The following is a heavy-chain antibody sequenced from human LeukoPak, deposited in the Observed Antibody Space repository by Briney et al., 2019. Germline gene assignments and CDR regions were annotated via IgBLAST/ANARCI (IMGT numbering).Heavy chain of an antibody. D-gene: IGHD6-13*01. CDR2: ISSSSSYI. V-gene: IGHV3-21*01. CDR3: ARASAAGTNFDY. Sequence: PGGSLRLSCAASGFTFSSYSMNWVRQAPGKGLEWVSSISSSSSYIYYAGSVKGRFTISRDNAKNSLYLQMNSLRAEDTAVYYCARASAAGTNFDYRGQGTLVTVSS. CDR1: GFTFSSYS. J-gene: IGHJ4*02.